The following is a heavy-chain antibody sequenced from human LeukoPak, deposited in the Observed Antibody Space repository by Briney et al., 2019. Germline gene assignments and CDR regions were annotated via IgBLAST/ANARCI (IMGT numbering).Heavy chain of an antibody. Sequence: GGSLRLSCAASGVTLSNYAMTWVRQAPGQGLEWGSSITGSGALTYSTDSVKGRFTISKDNAMDTLFLQMNSLRADDTAVYYCARLETDSSGWYPYYYYYMDVWGKGTTVTVSS. CDR2: ITGSGALT. CDR1: GVTLSNYA. V-gene: IGHV3-23*01. CDR3: ARLETDSSGWYPYYYYYMDV. J-gene: IGHJ6*03. D-gene: IGHD6-19*01.